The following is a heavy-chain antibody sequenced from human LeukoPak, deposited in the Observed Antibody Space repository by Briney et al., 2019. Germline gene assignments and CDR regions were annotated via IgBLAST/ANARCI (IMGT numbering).Heavy chain of an antibody. CDR2: FYYGGST. V-gene: IGHV4-59*01. J-gene: IGHJ3*02. CDR1: GGSISSYD. Sequence: SETLSLTCTVSGGSISSYDWSWIRQPPGKGLEWIGYFYYGGSTNYNPSLKSRVTISVDTSKSRFSLKLSSVTAADTAVYYCARGVKYLADAFDIWGQGTMVTVSS. D-gene: IGHD2-2*02. CDR3: ARGVKYLADAFDI.